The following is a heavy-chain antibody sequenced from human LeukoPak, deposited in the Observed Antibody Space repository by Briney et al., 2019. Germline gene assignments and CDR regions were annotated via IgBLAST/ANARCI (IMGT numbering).Heavy chain of an antibody. D-gene: IGHD1-26*01. CDR3: AKSQLIGSYHPPGY. CDR1: RFTFSSYG. Sequence: PGGSLRLSCAASRFTFSSYGIHWVRQAPGKGLEWVALISYDGSREYYPASVKGRFTISRDNSKNTLSLQMNSLRPEDTAVYYCAKSQLIGSYHPPGYWGQGTLVTVSS. J-gene: IGHJ4*02. CDR2: ISYDGSRE. V-gene: IGHV3-30*18.